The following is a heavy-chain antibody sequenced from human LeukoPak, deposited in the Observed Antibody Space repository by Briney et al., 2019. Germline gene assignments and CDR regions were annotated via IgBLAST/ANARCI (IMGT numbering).Heavy chain of an antibody. Sequence: PEGSLRLSCAASGFTVSSNYMSWVRQAPGKGLEWVSVICSGGSTYYADSVKGRFTISRDNSKNTLYLQMNSLRAEDTAVYYCARTASYGIQHWGQGTLVTVSS. J-gene: IGHJ1*01. V-gene: IGHV3-66*01. CDR1: GFTVSSNY. CDR3: ARTASYGIQH. D-gene: IGHD5-18*01. CDR2: ICSGGST.